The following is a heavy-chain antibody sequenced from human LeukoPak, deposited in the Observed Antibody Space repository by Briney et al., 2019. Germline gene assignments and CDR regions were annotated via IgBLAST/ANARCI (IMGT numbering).Heavy chain of an antibody. CDR2: LSSGGPT. J-gene: IGHJ4*01. V-gene: IGHV4-38-2*02. CDR3: ARRNILSGYYHFDY. D-gene: IGHD3-9*01. Sequence: SETLSLTCTVSGDSFSNDYYWGWIRQPPGKGLEWIGSLSSGGPTYNNPSLESRTSISADTSSNQLFLKLTSVTAADTAVYFCARRNILSGYYHFDYWGHGTLVTVSS. CDR1: GDSFSNDYY.